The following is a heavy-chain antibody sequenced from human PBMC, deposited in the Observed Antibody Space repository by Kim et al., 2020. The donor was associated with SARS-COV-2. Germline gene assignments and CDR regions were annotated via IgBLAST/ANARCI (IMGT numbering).Heavy chain of an antibody. CDR3: ATHNRITQSAEYFQH. CDR1: GYSFTSYW. Sequence: GESLKISCKGSGYSFTSYWIGWVRQMPGKGLEWMGIIYPGDSDTRYSPSFQGQVTISADKSISTAYLQWSSLKASDTAMYYCATHNRITQSAEYFQHWGQGTLVTVSS. J-gene: IGHJ1*01. D-gene: IGHD3-10*01. V-gene: IGHV5-51*01. CDR2: IYPGDSDT.